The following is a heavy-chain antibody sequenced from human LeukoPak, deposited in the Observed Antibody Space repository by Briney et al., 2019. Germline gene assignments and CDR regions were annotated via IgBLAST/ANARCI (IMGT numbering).Heavy chain of an antibody. CDR2: IYYSVST. Sequence: PSETLSLTCTVSGGSISSYYWSWIRQPPGKGLEWIGYIYYSVSTNYNPSLKSRVTISVDTSKNQFSLKLSSVTAADTAVYYCTTLAPPTPLESPFSSSEAIDAFDIWGQGTMVTVSS. CDR1: GGSISSYY. D-gene: IGHD6-6*01. CDR3: TTLAPPTPLESPFSSSEAIDAFDI. J-gene: IGHJ3*02. V-gene: IGHV4-59*08.